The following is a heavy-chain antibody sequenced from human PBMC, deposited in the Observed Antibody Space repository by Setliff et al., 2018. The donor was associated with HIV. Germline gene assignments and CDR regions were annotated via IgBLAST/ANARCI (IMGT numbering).Heavy chain of an antibody. CDR2: IHHGGST. J-gene: IGHJ5*02. CDR1: GGSFTAYY. Sequence: PSETLSLTCAVYGGSFTAYYWTWIRQPPGKGLEWIGEIHHGGSTNYMLSLKNRVTISVDRSKNQFSLKLGSVTTAETAVYYCARHAYSSSWYSTGDYFDAWGQGALVTVSS. CDR3: ARHAYSSSWYSTGDYFDA. V-gene: IGHV4-34*01. D-gene: IGHD6-13*01.